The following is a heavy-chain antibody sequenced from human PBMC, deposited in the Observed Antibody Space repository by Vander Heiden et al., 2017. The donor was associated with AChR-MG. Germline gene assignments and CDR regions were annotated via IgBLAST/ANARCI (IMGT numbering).Heavy chain of an antibody. V-gene: IGHV3-23*01. CDR1: GFTFSSYA. CDR3: AIRNGAVAGPHFDY. Sequence: EVQLLESGGGLVQPGGSLRLSCAASGFTFSSYAMSGVRQAPGKGLEWVSAISGSGGSTYYADSVKGRFTISRDNSKNTLYLQMNSLRAEDTAVYYWAIRNGAVAGPHFDYWGQGTLVTVSS. D-gene: IGHD6-19*01. J-gene: IGHJ4*02. CDR2: ISGSGGST.